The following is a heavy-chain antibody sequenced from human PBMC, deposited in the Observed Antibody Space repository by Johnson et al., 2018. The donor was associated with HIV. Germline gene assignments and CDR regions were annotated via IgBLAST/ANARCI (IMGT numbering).Heavy chain of an antibody. CDR3: AKSNQANILRESGPYGAFDI. V-gene: IGHV3-30-3*02. D-gene: IGHD3-10*01. J-gene: IGHJ3*02. Sequence: QVQLVESGGGVVQPGRSLRLSCAASGFTFSSYAMHWVRQAPGKGLEWVAVISDDGSSRYYPDSVKGRFTISRDNSKNTLYLHMNSLRAEDTAVYYCAKSNQANILRESGPYGAFDIWGQGTMVTVSS. CDR2: ISDDGSSR. CDR1: GFTFSSYA.